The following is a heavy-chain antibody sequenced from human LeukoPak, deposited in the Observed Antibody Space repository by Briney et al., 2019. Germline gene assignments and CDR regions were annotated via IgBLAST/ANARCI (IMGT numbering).Heavy chain of an antibody. Sequence: PSETLSLTCAVSGYSISSGYYWGWIRQPPGKGLEWIGSIYHSGSTYYNPSLKSRVTIPVDTSKNQFSLKLSSVTAADTAVYYCARGTSRYSDHFDYWGQGTLVTVSS. CDR2: IYHSGST. D-gene: IGHD2-2*02. CDR1: GYSISSGYY. CDR3: ARGTSRYSDHFDY. J-gene: IGHJ4*02. V-gene: IGHV4-38-2*01.